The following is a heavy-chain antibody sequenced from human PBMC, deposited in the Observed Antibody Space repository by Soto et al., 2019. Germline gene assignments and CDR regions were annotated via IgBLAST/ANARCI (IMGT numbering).Heavy chain of an antibody. CDR1: GFTFSNYA. CDR3: AKDLTSMVRVVLPSP. J-gene: IGHJ5*02. Sequence: EVQLLQSGGGWVQPGGSLRLSCAASGFTFSNYAMAGVGQAPGKGLEGVSSISGSGVIKYYADSVQGRFTISRDNSNNTLSVQMNSLRVEDTAIYYCAKDLTSMVRVVLPSPWGQGILVTVSS. CDR2: ISGSGVIK. V-gene: IGHV3-23*01. D-gene: IGHD3-10*01.